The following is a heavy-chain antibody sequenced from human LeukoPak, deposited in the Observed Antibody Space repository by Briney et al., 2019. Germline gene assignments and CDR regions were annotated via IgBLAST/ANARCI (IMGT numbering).Heavy chain of an antibody. CDR1: GGSFSGYY. J-gene: IGHJ4*02. CDR2: INHSGRT. V-gene: IGHV4-34*01. CDR3: ARAHYTFSRYGGFDY. D-gene: IGHD3-3*01. Sequence: PSETLSLTCAVYGGSFSGYYWSWIRQPPAKGLEWIGEINHSGRTNYNPSLKSRVTISVDTSKNQFSLKLSSVTAADTAVYYCARAHYTFSRYGGFDYWGQGTLVTVSS.